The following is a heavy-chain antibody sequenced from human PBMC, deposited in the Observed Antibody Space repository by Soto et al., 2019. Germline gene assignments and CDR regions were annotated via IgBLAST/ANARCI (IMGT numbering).Heavy chain of an antibody. CDR3: AKAESSGCDYAVDY. CDR1: GFTFDDYA. D-gene: IGHD6-19*01. J-gene: IGHJ4*02. CDR2: LSWNGASI. Sequence: EVQLVESGGGLVQPGRSLRLSCAASGFTFDDYAMHWVRQAPGKGLEWVSGLSWNGASIDYADSVKGRFTITRDKAKNSLYLQMNSRRPEDTALYYCAKAESSGCDYAVDYWGQGNLV. V-gene: IGHV3-9*01.